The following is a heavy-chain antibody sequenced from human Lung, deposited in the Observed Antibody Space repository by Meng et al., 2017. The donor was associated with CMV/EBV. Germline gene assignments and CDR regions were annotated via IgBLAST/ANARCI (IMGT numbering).Heavy chain of an antibody. D-gene: IGHD6-13*01. CDR3: ARESRGAAAGWRWFDP. CDR2: IIPIRGIA. J-gene: IGHJ5*02. Sequence: GTFSSYAISWVRQAPGQGLEWMGGIIPIRGIANYAQKFQGRVTITADKSTSTAYMELSSLRSEDTAVYYCARESRGAAAGWRWFDPWGQGTLVTVSS. CDR1: GTFSSYA. V-gene: IGHV1-69*10.